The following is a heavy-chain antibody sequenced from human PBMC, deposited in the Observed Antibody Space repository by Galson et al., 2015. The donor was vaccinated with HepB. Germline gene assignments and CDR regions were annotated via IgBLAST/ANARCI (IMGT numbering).Heavy chain of an antibody. CDR1: GYTLTELS. CDR3: ATGVVGATMNYYYYGMDV. Sequence: SVKVSCKVSGYTLTELSMHWVRQAPGKGLEWMGGFDPEDGETIYAQKFQGRVTMTEDTSTDTAYMELSSLRSEDTAVYYCATGVVGATMNYYYYGMDVWGQGTTVTVSS. V-gene: IGHV1-24*01. CDR2: FDPEDGET. D-gene: IGHD1-26*01. J-gene: IGHJ6*02.